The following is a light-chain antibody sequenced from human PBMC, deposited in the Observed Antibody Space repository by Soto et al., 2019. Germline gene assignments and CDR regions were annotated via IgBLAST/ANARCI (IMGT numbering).Light chain of an antibody. J-gene: IGKJ2*01. CDR3: QQYHRFPYT. CDR1: QSLSYW. CDR2: KAS. V-gene: IGKV1-5*03. Sequence: DIQMTQSPSTLSASVGDTVTITCRASQSLSYWLAWYQQKPGQAPKLLIHKASTLESGVPSRFSGSGSGTEFTLTISRLQPDDFATFYCQQYHRFPYTFGQGTKLEIK.